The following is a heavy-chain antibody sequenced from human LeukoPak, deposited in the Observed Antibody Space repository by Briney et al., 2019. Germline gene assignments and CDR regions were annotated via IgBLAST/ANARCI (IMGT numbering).Heavy chain of an antibody. V-gene: IGHV1-3*01. D-gene: IGHD2-2*01. J-gene: IGHJ4*02. CDR1: GYTFTSYA. Sequence: ASVKVSCKASGYTFTSYAMHWVRQAPGQRLERMGWINAGNGNTKYSQKFQGRVTITRDTSASTAYMELSSLRSEDTAVYYCARVSAPYQLLSSFDYWGQGTLVTVSS. CDR3: ARVSAPYQLLSSFDY. CDR2: INAGNGNT.